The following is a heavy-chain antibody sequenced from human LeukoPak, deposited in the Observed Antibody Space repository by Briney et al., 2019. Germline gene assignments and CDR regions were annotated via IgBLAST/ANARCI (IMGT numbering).Heavy chain of an antibody. Sequence: ASVKVSCKASGYTFTGYYMHWVRQAPGQGLEWMGWINTNSGGTNYAQKFQGRVTMTRDTSISTAYMELSRLRSDDTAVYYCARDLLITIFGVVIRGNWFDPWGQGTLVTVSS. D-gene: IGHD3-3*01. V-gene: IGHV1-2*02. CDR1: GYTFTGYY. CDR2: INTNSGGT. J-gene: IGHJ5*02. CDR3: ARDLLITIFGVVIRGNWFDP.